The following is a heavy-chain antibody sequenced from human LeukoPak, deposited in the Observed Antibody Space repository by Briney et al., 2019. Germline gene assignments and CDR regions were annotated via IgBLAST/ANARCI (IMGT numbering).Heavy chain of an antibody. Sequence: PGGSLRLSCAASGFTFSTYAMSWVRQAPGKGPEWVAFIQADGGNKYYADSVKGRFTISRDNSKNTLYLQMNSLRAEDTAVYYCARSHIVVVVAASPYMDVWGKGTTVTVSS. CDR2: IQADGGNK. V-gene: IGHV3-30*04. D-gene: IGHD2-15*01. J-gene: IGHJ6*03. CDR1: GFTFSTYA. CDR3: ARSHIVVVVAASPYMDV.